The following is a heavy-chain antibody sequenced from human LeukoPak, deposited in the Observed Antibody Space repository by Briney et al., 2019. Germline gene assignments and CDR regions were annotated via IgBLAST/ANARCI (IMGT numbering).Heavy chain of an antibody. V-gene: IGHV3-11*01. D-gene: IGHD4-17*01. CDR3: AKKGIGDYASARTFDI. CDR2: ISSSGSTI. J-gene: IGHJ3*02. Sequence: PGGSLRLSCAASGFTFSDYYMSWIRQAPGKGLEWVSYISSSGSTIYYADSVKGRFTISRDNAKNSLYLQMNSLRAEDTAVYYCAKKGIGDYASARTFDIWGQGTMVTVSS. CDR1: GFTFSDYY.